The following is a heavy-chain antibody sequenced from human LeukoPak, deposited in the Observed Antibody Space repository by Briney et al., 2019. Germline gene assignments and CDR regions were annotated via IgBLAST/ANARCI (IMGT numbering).Heavy chain of an antibody. J-gene: IGHJ3*02. CDR2: INHSGST. V-gene: IGHV4-34*01. CDR3: ASWGRTYYYDSSGPDDAFDI. D-gene: IGHD3-22*01. Sequence: PSETLSLTCAVYGGSFSGYYWSWIRQPPGKGLEWIGEINHSGSTNYNPSLKSRVTILVDTSKNQFSLKLSSVTAADTAVYYCASWGRTYYYDSSGPDDAFDIWGQGTMVTVSS. CDR1: GGSFSGYY.